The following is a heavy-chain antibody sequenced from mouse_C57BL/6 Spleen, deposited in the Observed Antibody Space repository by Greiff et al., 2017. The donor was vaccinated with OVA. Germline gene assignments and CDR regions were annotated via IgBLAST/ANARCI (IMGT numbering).Heavy chain of an antibody. J-gene: IGHJ1*03. CDR2: IYPGDGDT. V-gene: IGHV1-82*01. Sequence: LQESGPELVKPGASVKISCKASGYAFSSSWMNWVKQRPGKGLEWIGRIYPGDGDTNYNGKFKGKATLTADKSSSTAYMQLSSLTSEDSAVYFCARGEDYGSSHWYFDVWGTGTTVTVSS. CDR1: GYAFSSSW. CDR3: ARGEDYGSSHWYFDV. D-gene: IGHD1-1*01.